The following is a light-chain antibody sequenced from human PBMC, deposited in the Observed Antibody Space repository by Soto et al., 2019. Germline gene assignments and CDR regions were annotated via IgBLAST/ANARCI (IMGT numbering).Light chain of an antibody. CDR3: CSYAGSSTFYV. CDR1: TNDIGGFNA. Sequence: QSALTQPASVSGSPGQSITISCTGTTNDIGGFNAVSWYRRHSGTAPRLLIYEVTNRPSGVSDRFSGSKSGITASLTISGLQADDEADYYCCSYAGSSTFYVFGTGTKLTVL. CDR2: EVT. J-gene: IGLJ1*01. V-gene: IGLV2-23*02.